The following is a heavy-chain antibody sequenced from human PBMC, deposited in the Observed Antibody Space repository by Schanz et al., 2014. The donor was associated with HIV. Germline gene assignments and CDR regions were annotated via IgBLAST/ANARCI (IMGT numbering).Heavy chain of an antibody. J-gene: IGHJ4*02. CDR2: MNQDGSRK. V-gene: IGHV3-7*03. CDR3: AKFGRLLGNFDD. D-gene: IGHD2-15*01. Sequence: EVQLLESGGGLEQPGGSLRLSCAASGFTFSSYWMTWVRQAPGKGLEMVANMNQDGSRKYYVDSVKGRFTISRDNAANSLFLQMNSLRAEDTAVYYCAKFGRLLGNFDDWGQGTLVTVSS. CDR1: GFTFSSYW.